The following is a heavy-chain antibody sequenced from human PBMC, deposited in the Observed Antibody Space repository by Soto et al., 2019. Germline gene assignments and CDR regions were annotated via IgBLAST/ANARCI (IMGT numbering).Heavy chain of an antibody. V-gene: IGHV4-59*01. J-gene: IGHJ3*02. CDR3: ARRAYYDSSGYYAFDI. CDR2: VFYTGRA. D-gene: IGHD3-22*01. Sequence: SETLSLTCTVSGGSLGSYYWSWIRQPPGKGLEWIGYVFYTGRANYNASLKSRVSISLDTSKNQFSLKLSSVTAADTAVYYCARRAYYDSSGYYAFDIWGQGTMVTVSS. CDR1: GGSLGSYY.